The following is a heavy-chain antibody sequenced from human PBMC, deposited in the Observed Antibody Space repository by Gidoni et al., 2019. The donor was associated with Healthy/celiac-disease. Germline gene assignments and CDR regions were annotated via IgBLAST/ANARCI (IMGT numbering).Heavy chain of an antibody. Sequence: QLQLQESGPGLVKPSETLSLTCTVSGGSISSSSYYWGWIRQPPGKGLEWIGSIYYSGSTYYNPSLKSRVTISVDTSKNQFSLKLSSVTAADTAVYYCARHGPDPYCGGDCYLSAFDIWGQGTMVTVSS. V-gene: IGHV4-39*01. D-gene: IGHD2-21*02. CDR3: ARHGPDPYCGGDCYLSAFDI. J-gene: IGHJ3*02. CDR2: IYYSGST. CDR1: GGSISSSSYY.